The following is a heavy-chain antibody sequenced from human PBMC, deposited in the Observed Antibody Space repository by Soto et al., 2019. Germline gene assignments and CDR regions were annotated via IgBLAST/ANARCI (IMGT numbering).Heavy chain of an antibody. V-gene: IGHV3-73*01. D-gene: IGHD3-10*01. Sequence: EVLLVESGGGLVQPGGSLKLSCEASGFVFKDSSIHWVRQASGKGLEWVGRIRDRAFNYATAYAASVKGRFTISREDSNNKAYLQMDSRKTEDTAIYYCTRLISAAQDYWGQGTLVTVSS. CDR3: TRLISAAQDY. CDR2: IRDRAFNYAT. J-gene: IGHJ4*02. CDR1: GFVFKDSS.